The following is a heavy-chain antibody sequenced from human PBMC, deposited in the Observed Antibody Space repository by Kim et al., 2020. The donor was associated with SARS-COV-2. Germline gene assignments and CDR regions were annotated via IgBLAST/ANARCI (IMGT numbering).Heavy chain of an antibody. Sequence: GGSLRLSCAASGFTFRSYGMHWVRQAPGKGLEWVAIIWYDGSNKYYADSVKGRFTISRDNSKNTLYLQMNSLRAEDTAVYYCAKALRGGGSYAQLDAFD. D-gene: IGHD1-26*01. CDR2: IWYDGSNK. CDR3: AKALRGGGSYAQLDAFD. J-gene: IGHJ3*02. CDR1: GFTFRSYG. V-gene: IGHV3-33*06.